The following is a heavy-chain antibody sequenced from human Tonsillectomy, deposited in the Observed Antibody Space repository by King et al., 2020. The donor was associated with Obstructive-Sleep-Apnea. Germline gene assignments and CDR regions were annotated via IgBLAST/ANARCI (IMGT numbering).Heavy chain of an antibody. V-gene: IGHV3-7*03. CDR3: ARDQISGWFGY. CDR1: GFTFSTYW. CDR2: IKQDGSEK. J-gene: IGHJ4*02. D-gene: IGHD6-19*01. Sequence: VQLVESGGGLVKPGGSLRLSCATSGFTFSTYWMSWVRQAPGKGLEWVANIKQDGSEKYYVDSVKGRFTISRDNARNSLYLQMNSLRAEDTAVYYCARDQISGWFGYWGQGTLVTVSS.